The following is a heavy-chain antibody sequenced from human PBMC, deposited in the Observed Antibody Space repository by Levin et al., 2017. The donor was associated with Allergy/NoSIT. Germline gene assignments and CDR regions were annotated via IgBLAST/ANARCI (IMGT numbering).Heavy chain of an antibody. J-gene: IGHJ6*03. CDR1: GYTFTGYY. D-gene: IGHD2-15*01. CDR2: INPNSGGT. Sequence: GESLKISCKASGYTFTGYYMHWVRQAPGQGLEWMGWINPNSGGTNYAQKFQGRVTMTRDTSISTAYMELSRLRSDDTAVYYCARDRYCSGGSCYYYMDVWGKGTTVTVSS. V-gene: IGHV1-2*02. CDR3: ARDRYCSGGSCYYYMDV.